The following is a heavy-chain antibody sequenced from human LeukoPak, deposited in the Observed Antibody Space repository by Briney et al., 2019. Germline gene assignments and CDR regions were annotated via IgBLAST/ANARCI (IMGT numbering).Heavy chain of an antibody. J-gene: IGHJ4*02. CDR3: ATYRQVLLPFES. V-gene: IGHV3-23*01. D-gene: IGHD2-8*02. Sequence: GGSLRLSCAASGFTFSSYWMNWVRQPPGKGLEWVSSIFPSGGEIHYADSVRGRFTISRDNSKSTLSLQMNSLRAEDMAIYYCATYRQVLLPFESWGQGTLVTVSS. CDR2: IFPSGGEI. CDR1: GFTFSSYW.